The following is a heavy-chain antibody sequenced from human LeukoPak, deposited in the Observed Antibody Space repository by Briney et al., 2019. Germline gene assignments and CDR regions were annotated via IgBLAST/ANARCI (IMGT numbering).Heavy chain of an antibody. CDR3: AKDPTRYDFWSGYPRGYFDY. CDR1: GFTFSSYS. V-gene: IGHV3-23*01. Sequence: PGGSLRLSCAASGFTFSSYSMSWVRQAPGKGLEWVSAISGSGGSTYYADSVKGRFTISRDNSKNTLYLQMNSLRAEDTAVYYCAKDPTRYDFWSGYPRGYFDYWGQGTLVTVSS. CDR2: ISGSGGST. D-gene: IGHD3-3*01. J-gene: IGHJ4*02.